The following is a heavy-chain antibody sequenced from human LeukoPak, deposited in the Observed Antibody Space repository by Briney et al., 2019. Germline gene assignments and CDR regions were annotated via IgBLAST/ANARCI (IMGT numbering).Heavy chain of an antibody. CDR1: GYSFTTNW. CDR2: IYPAYSDT. Sequence: GESLKISCRCSGYSFTTNWIVLVRQMPGKGLECMGMIYPAYSDTRYSPSFQGQVTITADKSISTASLQWSSLRASDTAMYYCARPGGKDYWGQGTLVTVSS. D-gene: IGHD2-15*01. CDR3: ARPGGKDY. V-gene: IGHV5-51*01. J-gene: IGHJ4*02.